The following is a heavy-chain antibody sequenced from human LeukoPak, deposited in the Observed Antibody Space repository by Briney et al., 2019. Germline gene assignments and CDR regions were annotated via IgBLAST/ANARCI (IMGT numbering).Heavy chain of an antibody. CDR2: ISGSGNGGST. V-gene: IGHV3-64*04. D-gene: IGHD1-7*01. Sequence: GGSLRLSCSASGFTFSIYTMYWVRQAPGKGLEYVSTISGSGNGGSTYYADSVKGRFTISRDNSKSTVYLQMNSLRAEDTAVYYCASTRNYLDAFDIWGQGTMVTVSS. J-gene: IGHJ3*02. CDR3: ASTRNYLDAFDI. CDR1: GFTFSIYT.